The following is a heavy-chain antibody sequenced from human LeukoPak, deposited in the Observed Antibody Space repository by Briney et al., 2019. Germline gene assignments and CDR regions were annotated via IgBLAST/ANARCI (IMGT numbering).Heavy chain of an antibody. Sequence: KPSETLSLTCIVSGGSISSTNYYWGWIRQPPGTGLEWIGSIYYSGSTYHNPSLKSRVTISVDTSKNQFSLKLSSVTAADTAVYYCARESDRYCSSTSCPNWYDPWGQGTLVTVSS. J-gene: IGHJ5*02. CDR3: ARESDRYCSSTSCPNWYDP. V-gene: IGHV4-39*07. CDR2: IYYSGST. D-gene: IGHD2-2*01. CDR1: GGSISSTNYY.